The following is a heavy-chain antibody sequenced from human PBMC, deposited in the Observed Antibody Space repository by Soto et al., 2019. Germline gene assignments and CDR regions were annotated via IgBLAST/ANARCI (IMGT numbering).Heavy chain of an antibody. CDR1: GYTFTSYD. CDR2: MNPDSGNT. CDR3: ARLYYLDASVYRPLDL. D-gene: IGHD3-22*01. V-gene: IGHV1-8*01. J-gene: IGHJ4*02. Sequence: GASVKVSCKDSGYTFTSYDINWVRQATGQGPEWMGWMNPDSGNTGYVQKFQGRVTMTRNTAISTAYMEMNSLRGEDTAVYYCARLYYLDASVYRPLDLWGQGILVTSPQ.